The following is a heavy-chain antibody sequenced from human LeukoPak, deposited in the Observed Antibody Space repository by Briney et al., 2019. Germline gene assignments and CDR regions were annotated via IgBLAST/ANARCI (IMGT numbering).Heavy chain of an antibody. CDR2: TTFRGKT. V-gene: IGHV4-34*01. Sequence: SETLSLTCAVYGGFDIYYWTIVRQPPDKGLEWIGETTFRGKTNYNPSLKGRVTISVDRTTQQFSLKLTSVTVPDTAVYYCAGYGGDWYPDSWGQGTLVIVSS. CDR1: GGFDIYY. J-gene: IGHJ4*02. D-gene: IGHD2-21*02. CDR3: AGYGGDWYPDS.